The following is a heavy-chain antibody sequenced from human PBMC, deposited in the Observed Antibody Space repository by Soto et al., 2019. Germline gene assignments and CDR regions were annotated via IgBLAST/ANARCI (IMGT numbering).Heavy chain of an antibody. V-gene: IGHV3-20*04. CDR3: ARVPPGGYSGYDSAFDI. Sequence: EVQLVESGGGVVRPGGSLRLSCAASGFTFDDYGMSWVRQAPGKGLEWVSGINWNGGSTGYADSVKGRFTISRDNAKNALYLQLYRLRAEDTALYYCARVPPGGYSGYDSAFDIWGQGTMVTVSS. CDR1: GFTFDDYG. J-gene: IGHJ3*02. CDR2: INWNGGST. D-gene: IGHD5-12*01.